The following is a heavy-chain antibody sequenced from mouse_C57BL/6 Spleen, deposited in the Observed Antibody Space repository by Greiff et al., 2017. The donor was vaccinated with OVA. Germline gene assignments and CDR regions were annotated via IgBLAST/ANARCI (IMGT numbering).Heavy chain of an antibody. CDR3: ARPITGYFDY. V-gene: IGHV5-17*01. D-gene: IGHD1-3*01. CDR2: ISSGSSTI. Sequence: EVKVVESGGGLVKPGGSLKLSCAASGFTFSDYGMHWVRQAPEKGLEWVAYISSGSSTIYSADTVKGRFTISRDNAKNTLFLQMTSLRSEDTAMYYCARPITGYFDYWGQGTTLTVSS. CDR1: GFTFSDYG. J-gene: IGHJ2*01.